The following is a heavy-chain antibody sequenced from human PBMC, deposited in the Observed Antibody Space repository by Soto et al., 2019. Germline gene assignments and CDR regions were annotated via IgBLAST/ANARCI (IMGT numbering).Heavy chain of an antibody. CDR3: ARLMGTSFDL. D-gene: IGHD2-8*01. J-gene: IGHJ4*02. CDR1: GFTFSDHH. CDR2: ARSKAHGYTT. Sequence: GGSLRLSCAASGFTFSDHHMDWVRQAQGKGLEWVGRARSKAHGYTTAYAASLKGRFTISRDDSKNSLSLQMNSLKTEDTAVYFCARLMGTSFDLWGQGTLVTVSS. V-gene: IGHV3-72*01.